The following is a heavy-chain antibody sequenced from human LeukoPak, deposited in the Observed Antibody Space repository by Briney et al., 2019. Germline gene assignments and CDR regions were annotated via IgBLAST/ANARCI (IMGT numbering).Heavy chain of an antibody. CDR1: GGTFSSYA. CDR2: ISSSGSTI. V-gene: IGHV3-48*03. Sequence: SCKASGGTFSSYAISWVRQAPGKGLEWVSYISSSGSTIYYADSVKGRFTISKDNAKNSLYLQMNSLRAEDTAVYYCARNFRSYPFDYWGQGTLVTVSS. CDR3: ARNFRSYPFDY. D-gene: IGHD1-26*01. J-gene: IGHJ4*02.